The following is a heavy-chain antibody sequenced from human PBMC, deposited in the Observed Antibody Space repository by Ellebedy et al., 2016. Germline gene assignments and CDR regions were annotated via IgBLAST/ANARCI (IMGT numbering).Heavy chain of an antibody. CDR1: GGSFSGYY. J-gene: IGHJ4*02. CDR2: INHSGST. Sequence: SETLSLTCAVYGGSFSGYYWSWIRQPPGKGLEWIGEINHSGSTNYNPSLKSRVTISVDTSKNQFSLKLSSVTAADTAVYYCAREGYDFWSGYYNLFDYWGQGTLVTVSS. CDR3: AREGYDFWSGYYNLFDY. V-gene: IGHV4-34*01. D-gene: IGHD3-3*01.